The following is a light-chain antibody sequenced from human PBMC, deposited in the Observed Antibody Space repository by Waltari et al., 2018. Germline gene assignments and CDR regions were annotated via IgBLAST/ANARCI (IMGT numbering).Light chain of an antibody. J-gene: IGLJ1*01. V-gene: IGLV3-27*01. CDR3: YSAADNNLGV. Sequence: SYELTQPSSVSVSPGQTARIPCSEDVLAKKYARWFQQKPGQAPVLVIYKDSERPSGIPERFSGASSGTTVTLTISGAQVEDEADYYCYSAADNNLGVFGTGTKVTVL. CDR2: KDS. CDR1: VLAKKY.